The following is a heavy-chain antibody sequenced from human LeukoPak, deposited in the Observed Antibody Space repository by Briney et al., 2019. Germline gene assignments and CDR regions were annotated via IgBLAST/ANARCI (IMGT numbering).Heavy chain of an antibody. V-gene: IGHV3-66*04. D-gene: IGHD2-2*02. J-gene: IGHJ4*02. CDR2: IYSGYSGGST. Sequence: GGSLTLSCAASRFTLSSNYMAWVRQAPGQGRGWVSVIYSGYSGGSTNYADSVKGRFTISRDNSKNTLYLQMNSLRAEDTAVYYCAKPDCSSTSCYTLDSWGQGTLVTVSS. CDR1: RFTLSSNY. CDR3: AKPDCSSTSCYTLDS.